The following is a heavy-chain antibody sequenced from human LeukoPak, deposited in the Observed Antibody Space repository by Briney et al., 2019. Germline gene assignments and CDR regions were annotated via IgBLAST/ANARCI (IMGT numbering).Heavy chain of an antibody. J-gene: IGHJ4*02. Sequence: PGGSLRLSCAASGFTFSSYAMSWVRQAPGKGLEWVSAISGSGGSTYYADSVKGRFTISRDNSKNTLYLQMNSLRAEDTAVYYCAKGADILTGYSKPSDYWGQGTLVTVSS. D-gene: IGHD3-9*01. V-gene: IGHV3-23*01. CDR2: ISGSGGST. CDR1: GFTFSSYA. CDR3: AKGADILTGYSKPSDY.